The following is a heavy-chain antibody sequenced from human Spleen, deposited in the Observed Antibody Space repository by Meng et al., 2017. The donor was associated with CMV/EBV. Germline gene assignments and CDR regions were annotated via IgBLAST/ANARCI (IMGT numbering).Heavy chain of an antibody. V-gene: IGHV3-30*02. CDR3: AKDCSSTSCYFDY. J-gene: IGHJ4*02. D-gene: IGHD2-2*01. CDR2: IQYDGNNK. Sequence: GESLKISCAASGFTFSSYGMHWVRQAPGKGLEWVAFIQYDGNNKYYADSVKGRFTISRDTSKNTVYLQMNSLRAEDTAIYYCAKDCSSTSCYFDYWGQGTLVTVSS. CDR1: GFTFSSYG.